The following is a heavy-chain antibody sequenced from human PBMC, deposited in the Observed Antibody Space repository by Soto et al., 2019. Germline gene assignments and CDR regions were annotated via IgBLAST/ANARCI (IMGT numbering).Heavy chain of an antibody. Sequence: EVQLVESGGGLIQPGGSLRLSCAASGFTVSSNYMSWVRQAPGKGLEWVSVIYSGGSTYYADSVKGRFTISRDNSKNTLYLQMNSLRAEDTAVYYCARFPLTDGDYTPYSYYGMDVWGQGTTVTVSS. CDR1: GFTVSSNY. CDR3: ARFPLTDGDYTPYSYYGMDV. CDR2: IYSGGST. D-gene: IGHD4-17*01. J-gene: IGHJ6*02. V-gene: IGHV3-53*01.